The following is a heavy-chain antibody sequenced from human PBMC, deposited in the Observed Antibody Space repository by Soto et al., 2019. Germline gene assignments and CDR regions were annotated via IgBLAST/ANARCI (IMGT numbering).Heavy chain of an antibody. Sequence: QVQLVESGGGVVQPGTSLRLSCAASGFAVSSYSVHWVRQAPGKGLEWVAAMSLDGNSRYFADSVKGRFTISRDTSKNTWSLQMNSLGPEDSAVYHGTRGRSVIANNDFEHWGQGTQVIVSS. V-gene: IGHV3-30-3*01. CDR2: MSLDGNSR. CDR1: GFAVSSYS. CDR3: TRGRSVIANNDFEH. J-gene: IGHJ4*02. D-gene: IGHD2-21*01.